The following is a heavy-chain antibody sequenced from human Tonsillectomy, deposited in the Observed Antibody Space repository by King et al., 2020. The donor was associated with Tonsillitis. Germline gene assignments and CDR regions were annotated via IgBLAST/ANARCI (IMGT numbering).Heavy chain of an antibody. D-gene: IGHD2-15*01. V-gene: IGHV4-39*01. CDR3: ARRRSGGYNQGFDY. CDR1: GGSISSSSYY. Sequence: LQLQESGPGLVMPSETLSLTCTVSGGSISSSSYYWGWIRQPPGKGLEWIGSIYYSGSTYYNPSLKSRVTISVDTSKNQFSLKLTSVTAADTDVYYCARRRSGGYNQGFDYWGQGTLVTVSS. CDR2: IYYSGST. J-gene: IGHJ4*02.